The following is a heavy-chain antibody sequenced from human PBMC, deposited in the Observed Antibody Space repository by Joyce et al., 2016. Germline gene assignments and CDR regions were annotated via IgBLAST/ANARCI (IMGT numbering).Heavy chain of an antibody. CDR1: GFTFSNYG. CDR2: SGDDVSNQ. J-gene: IGHJ1*01. Sequence: QVQLMESGGGVVQPGRSLRLSCAASGFTFSNYGMHWVRQGPGKGLGGVVVSGDDVSNQNYADSVKGRFTVSRDNSKNTLYLQMNSLRAEDTAVYYCTKEALVVAGGGEYFQHWGQGTLVTVSS. D-gene: IGHD6-19*01. CDR3: TKEALVVAGGGEYFQH. V-gene: IGHV3-33*06.